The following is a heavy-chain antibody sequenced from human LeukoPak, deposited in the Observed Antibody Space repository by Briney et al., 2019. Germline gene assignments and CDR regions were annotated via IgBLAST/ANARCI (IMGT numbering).Heavy chain of an antibody. Sequence: ASVKVSCKASGYTFTGYYMHWVRQAPGQGLEWMGWINPNSGGTNYAQKFQGRVTMTRDTSISTAYMELRSLRSDDTAVYYCARTVGIAAAVRFDPWGQGTLVTVSS. V-gene: IGHV1-2*02. CDR2: INPNSGGT. J-gene: IGHJ5*02. D-gene: IGHD6-13*01. CDR3: ARTVGIAAAVRFDP. CDR1: GYTFTGYY.